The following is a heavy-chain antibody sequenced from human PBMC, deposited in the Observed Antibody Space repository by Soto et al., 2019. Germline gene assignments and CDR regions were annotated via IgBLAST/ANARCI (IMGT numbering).Heavy chain of an antibody. CDR3: ARGGASYQFFDS. CDR2: IYRSGST. CDR1: GDGISSSSW. J-gene: IGHJ4*02. V-gene: IGHV4-4*02. Sequence: PSETLSLTCAVSGDGISSSSWWSWVRQPPGKGLEWIGEIYRSGSTDYNPSLKSRVTISQDRSKNQFFLNLTSVTAADTAVYYCARGGASYQFFDSWGQGALVTVSS. D-gene: IGHD1-26*01.